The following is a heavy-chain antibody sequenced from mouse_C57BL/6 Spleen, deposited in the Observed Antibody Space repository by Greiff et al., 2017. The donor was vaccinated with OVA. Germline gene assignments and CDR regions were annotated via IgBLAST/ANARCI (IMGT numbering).Heavy chain of an antibody. CDR2: ISSGGSYT. CDR3: ARLGYDYDEGFAY. V-gene: IGHV5-6*03. CDR1: GFTFSSSG. Sequence: EVMLVESGEGLVKPGGSLKLSCAASGFTFSSSGMSWVRQTPDKRLEWVATISSGGSYTYYPDSVKGRFTISRDNAKNTLYLQMSSLKSEDTAMYYCARLGYDYDEGFAYWGQGTLVTVSA. D-gene: IGHD2-4*01. J-gene: IGHJ3*01.